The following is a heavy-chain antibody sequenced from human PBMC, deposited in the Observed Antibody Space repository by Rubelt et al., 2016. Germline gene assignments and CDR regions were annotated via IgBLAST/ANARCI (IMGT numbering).Heavy chain of an antibody. CDR3: ARVGDGWVLDP. CDR2: ICYGGST. Sequence: VSSYYLTWIRQPPGKGLEYIGYICYGGSTNYHPSLKSRVTISVDTSKNQFSLKLSSVNAADTAVYYCARVGDGWVLDPWGRGTLGTVSS. CDR1: VSSYY. V-gene: IGHV4-59*02. D-gene: IGHD5-24*01. J-gene: IGHJ5*02.